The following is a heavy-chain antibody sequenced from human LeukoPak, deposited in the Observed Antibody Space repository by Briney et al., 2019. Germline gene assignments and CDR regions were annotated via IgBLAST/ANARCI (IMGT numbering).Heavy chain of an antibody. D-gene: IGHD1-14*01. J-gene: IGHJ4*02. CDR1: GDSISSYY. CDR2: IYNSGST. Sequence: SETLSLTCTVSGDSISSYYWSWIRQPAGKGLEWIGRIYNSGSTNYIPSLKSRVTMSVDTSKNQFSLRLTSVTAADTAVYYCAREEPYYFDFWGQGTLVTVSS. V-gene: IGHV4-4*07. CDR3: AREEPYYFDF.